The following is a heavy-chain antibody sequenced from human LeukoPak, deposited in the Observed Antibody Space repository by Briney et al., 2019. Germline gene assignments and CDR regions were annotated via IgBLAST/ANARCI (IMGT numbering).Heavy chain of an antibody. Sequence: SQTLSLTCTVSGGSISSGDYYWTCIRQPAGKGLEWIGRIYASGSTNYNPSLKSPVTISADTSTKQFSLNLRSVTAADRAVYYCARDPIAVMRSSTWTDNWFDPWGEGTLVTVSS. J-gene: IGHJ5*02. CDR1: GGSISSGDYY. CDR3: ARDPIAVMRSSTWTDNWFDP. D-gene: IGHD2/OR15-2a*01. CDR2: IYASGST. V-gene: IGHV4-61*02.